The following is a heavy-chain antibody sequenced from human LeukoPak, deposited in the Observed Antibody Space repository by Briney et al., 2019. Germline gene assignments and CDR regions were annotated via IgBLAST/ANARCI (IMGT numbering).Heavy chain of an antibody. J-gene: IGHJ3*02. CDR2: IYKSGST. D-gene: IGHD3-10*01. Sequence: PSETPSLTCIVSGGSISSSIYYWGWIRQPPGKGLEWIGSIYKSGSTSYNPSLKSRVTISVDTSKNQFSLKLSSVTAADTALYYCATYTSWYGGAFDIWGQGTMVTVSS. CDR1: GGSISSSIYY. V-gene: IGHV4-39*05. CDR3: ATYTSWYGGAFDI.